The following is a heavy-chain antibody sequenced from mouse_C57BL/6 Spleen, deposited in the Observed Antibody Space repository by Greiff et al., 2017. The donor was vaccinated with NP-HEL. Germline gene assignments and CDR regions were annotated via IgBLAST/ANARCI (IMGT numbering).Heavy chain of an antibody. D-gene: IGHD2-4*01. V-gene: IGHV14-4*01. CDR1: GFNIKDDY. Sequence: EVQLQQSGAELVRPGASVKLSCTASGFNIKDDYMHWVKQRPEQGLEWIGWIDPENGDTEYADKFQGKATITADTSSNTAYLQLSSLTSEDTAVYYCTTWRDYDPLFDYWGQGTTLTVSS. CDR2: IDPENGDT. CDR3: TTWRDYDPLFDY. J-gene: IGHJ2*01.